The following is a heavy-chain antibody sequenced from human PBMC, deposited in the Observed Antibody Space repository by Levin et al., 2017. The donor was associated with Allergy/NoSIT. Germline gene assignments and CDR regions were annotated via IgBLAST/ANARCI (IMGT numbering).Heavy chain of an antibody. CDR3: AKGGTRIFVLPAAV. CDR1: GFTFNTYA. D-gene: IGHD2-2*01. CDR2: ISNDGSNE. Sequence: GESLKISCAASGFTFNTYAMHWVRPAPGKGLEWVAVISNDGSNEYYADSVKGRFTISRDNSKNTLYLQMNSLRAEDTAVYYCAKGGTRIFVLPAAVWGQGALVTVSS. V-gene: IGHV3-30*18. J-gene: IGHJ4*02.